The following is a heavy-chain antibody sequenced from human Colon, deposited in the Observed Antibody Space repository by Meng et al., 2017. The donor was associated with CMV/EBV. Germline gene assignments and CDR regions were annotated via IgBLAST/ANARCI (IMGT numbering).Heavy chain of an antibody. D-gene: IGHD2-15*01. J-gene: IGHJ4*02. Sequence: LSGAASGFSISDYYVSWIRQAPGKGLEWISYIGGAAGVTYYADSLKGRFTISRDNARQSLYLQMASLRVEDTAIYYCARGRRDIGFDSWGQGALVTVSS. CDR3: ARGRRDIGFDS. CDR1: GFSISDYY. V-gene: IGHV3-11*01. CDR2: IGGAAGVT.